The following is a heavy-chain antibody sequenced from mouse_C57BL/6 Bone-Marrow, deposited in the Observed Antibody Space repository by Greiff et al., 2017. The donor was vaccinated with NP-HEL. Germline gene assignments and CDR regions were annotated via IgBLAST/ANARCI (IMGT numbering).Heavy chain of an antibody. V-gene: IGHV7-3*01. CDR3: AIYGNYFDY. Sequence: EVQLVESGGGLVQPGGSLSLSCAASGFTFTAYYMSWVRQPPGKALEWLGFIRNKANGYTTEYSASVKGRFTISRDNSQSILYLQMNALRAEDSATYYCAIYGNYFDYWGQGTTLTVSS. CDR1: GFTFTAYY. J-gene: IGHJ2*01. CDR2: IRNKANGYTT.